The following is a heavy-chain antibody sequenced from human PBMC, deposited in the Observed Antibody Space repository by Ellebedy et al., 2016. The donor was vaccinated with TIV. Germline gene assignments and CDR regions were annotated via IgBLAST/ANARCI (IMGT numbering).Heavy chain of an antibody. J-gene: IGHJ5*02. Sequence: GESLKISXAASGFTFSIYGMHWVRQAPGKGLEWVANIQQHGSERFYVDSVKGRFTISRDNAKNSLFLQMNSLRGEDTAVYYCARGGTDKLRFFDWLIDLWGQGTLVTVSS. CDR3: ARGGTDKLRFFDWLIDL. CDR1: GFTFSIYG. CDR2: IQQHGSER. D-gene: IGHD3-9*01. V-gene: IGHV3-7*03.